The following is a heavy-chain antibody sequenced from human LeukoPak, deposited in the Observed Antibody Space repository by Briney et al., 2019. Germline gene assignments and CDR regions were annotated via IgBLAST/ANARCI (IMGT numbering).Heavy chain of an antibody. CDR2: ITSSRSYI. CDR3: ARDGRGSGYDFGPLDY. Sequence: PGDSLRLSCTASGFTFSSYSMNWVRQAPGKGLEWVSSITSSRSYIYYGDSVKGRFTISRDNAKNSLYLQMNSLRAEDTAVYYCARDGRGSGYDFGPLDYWGQGALVTVSS. CDR1: GFTFSSYS. D-gene: IGHD5-12*01. V-gene: IGHV3-21*01. J-gene: IGHJ4*02.